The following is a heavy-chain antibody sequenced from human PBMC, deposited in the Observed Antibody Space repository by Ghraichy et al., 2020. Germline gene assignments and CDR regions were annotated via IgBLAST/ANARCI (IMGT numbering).Heavy chain of an antibody. Sequence: GGSLRLSCAASGFTFSSYAMSWVRQAPGKGLEWVSGISASGGGTYYADSVRGRFTVSRDNSKSTLYLRMNSLRGEDTAVYSCAKALLIGGTSPPSDFWGQGTLVTVSS. CDR1: GFTFSSYA. J-gene: IGHJ4*02. CDR3: AKALLIGGTSPPSDF. V-gene: IGHV3-23*01. D-gene: IGHD1-7*01. CDR2: ISASGGGT.